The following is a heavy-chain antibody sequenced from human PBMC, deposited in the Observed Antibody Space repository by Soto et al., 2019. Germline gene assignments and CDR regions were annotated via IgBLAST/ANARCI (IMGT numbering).Heavy chain of an antibody. V-gene: IGHV2-5*01. D-gene: IGHD4-4*01. CDR3: AKRRAISNKLFFDH. CDR2: LYWNDDE. CDR1: GFSINTGGVG. Sequence: QITLRESGPTLVKPTQTLTLSCTLSGFSINTGGVGVGWIRQPPGKAPEWLALLYWNDDEGYSPSLRYRLSVTKDPSENRVVLTMTHLDPTDTGTYYCAKRRAISNKLFFDHWGQGALVTVSS. J-gene: IGHJ4*02.